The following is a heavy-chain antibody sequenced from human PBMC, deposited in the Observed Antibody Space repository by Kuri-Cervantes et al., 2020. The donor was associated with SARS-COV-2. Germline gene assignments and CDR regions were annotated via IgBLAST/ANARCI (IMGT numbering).Heavy chain of an antibody. CDR3: ARSTPRVAAAGKGNNWFDP. CDR2: IYYSGST. Sequence: SETLSLTCTVSSGSISNYYWSWIRQPPGKGLEWIGYIYYSGSTNYNPSLKGRVTISVDTSKNQFSLKLSSVTAEDTAVYYCARSTPRVAAAGKGNNWFDPWGQGTLVTVSS. V-gene: IGHV4-59*01. J-gene: IGHJ5*02. CDR1: SGSISNYY. D-gene: IGHD6-13*01.